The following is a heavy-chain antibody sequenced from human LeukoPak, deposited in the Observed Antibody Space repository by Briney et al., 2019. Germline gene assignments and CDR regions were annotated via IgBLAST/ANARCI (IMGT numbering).Heavy chain of an antibody. CDR1: GGSFSGYY. D-gene: IGHD4-17*01. CDR2: INHSGST. V-gene: IGHV4-34*01. J-gene: IGHJ4*02. CDR3: ARVFIGDYGDYQFDY. Sequence: SETLSLTCAVYGGSFSGYYWSWIRQPPGKGLEWIGEINHSGSTNYNPSLKSRVTISVHTSKKQFSLKLSSVTAEDTAVYYCARVFIGDYGDYQFDYWGQGTLVTVSS.